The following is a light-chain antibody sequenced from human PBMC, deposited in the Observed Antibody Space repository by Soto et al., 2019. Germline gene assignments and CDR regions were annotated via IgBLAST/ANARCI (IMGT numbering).Light chain of an antibody. V-gene: IGKV3-11*01. CDR2: DAS. CDR1: QSVSSY. Sequence: ENVLTQSPATLSLSPGERATLSCRASQSVSSYLAWYQQKPGQAPRLLIYDASNRATGIPARFSGSGSGTDFTLTISSLEPEDFAVYYCQQRGNWPPSWTFGQGTKVDI. J-gene: IGKJ1*01. CDR3: QQRGNWPPSWT.